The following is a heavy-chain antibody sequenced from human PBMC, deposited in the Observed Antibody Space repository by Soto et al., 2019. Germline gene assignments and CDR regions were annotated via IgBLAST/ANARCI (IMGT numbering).Heavy chain of an antibody. CDR3: AKDSIIAAAGNTWFDP. D-gene: IGHD6-13*01. CDR2: ISGSGGST. J-gene: IGHJ5*02. V-gene: IGHV3-23*01. Sequence: GGSVRLSCAASGFTFSSYAMSWVRQAPGKGLEWVSAISGSGGSTYYADSVKGRFTISRDNSKNTLYLQMNSLRAEDTAVYYCAKDSIIAAAGNTWFDPWGQGTLVTVSS. CDR1: GFTFSSYA.